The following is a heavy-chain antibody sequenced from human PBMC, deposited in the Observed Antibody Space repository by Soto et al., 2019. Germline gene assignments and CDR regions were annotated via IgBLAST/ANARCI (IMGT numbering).Heavy chain of an antibody. CDR3: ARAGYSSSWSDYFDY. CDR1: GFTFSSYS. CDR2: ISSSSSTT. V-gene: IGHV3-48*02. Sequence: GGSLRLSCAASGFTFSSYSMNWVRQAPGKGLEWVSYISSSSSTTYYADSVKGRFTISRDNAKNSLYLQMNSLRDEDTAVYYCARAGYSSSWSDYFDYWGQGTLVTVSS. J-gene: IGHJ4*02. D-gene: IGHD6-13*01.